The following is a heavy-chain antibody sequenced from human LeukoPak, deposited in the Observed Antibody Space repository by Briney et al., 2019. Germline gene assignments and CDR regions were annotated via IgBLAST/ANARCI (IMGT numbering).Heavy chain of an antibody. V-gene: IGHV1-69*05. CDR2: IIPIFGTA. D-gene: IGHD3-10*01. J-gene: IGHJ4*02. Sequence: ASVKVSCKASGGTFSSYAISWVRQASGQGLEWMGGIIPIFGTANYAQKFQGRVTITTDESTSTAYMELSSLRSEDTAVYYCATGEGYYYGSGSLFDYWGQGTLVTVSS. CDR3: ATGEGYYYGSGSLFDY. CDR1: GGTFSSYA.